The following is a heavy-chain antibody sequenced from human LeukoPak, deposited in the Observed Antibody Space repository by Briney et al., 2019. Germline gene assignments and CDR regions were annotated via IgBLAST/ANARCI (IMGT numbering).Heavy chain of an antibody. D-gene: IGHD2-15*01. Sequence: GGSLRLSCAASGFTFSSYSMNWVRQAPGKGLEWVSSISSSSSYIYYADSVKGRFTISRDNAKNSLYLQKNSLRAEDTAVYYCARWSRDCSGGSCYSGDDYWGQGTLVTVSS. CDR2: ISSSSSYI. CDR3: ARWSRDCSGGSCYSGDDY. J-gene: IGHJ4*02. CDR1: GFTFSSYS. V-gene: IGHV3-21*01.